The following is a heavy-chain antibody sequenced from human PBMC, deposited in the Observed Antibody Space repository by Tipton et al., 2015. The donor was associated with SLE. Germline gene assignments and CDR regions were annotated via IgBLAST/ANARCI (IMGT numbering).Heavy chain of an antibody. D-gene: IGHD6-6*01. CDR3: ARDSYSSSSERFYYNGMDV. J-gene: IGHJ6*02. CDR1: GFSVSSRY. V-gene: IGHV3-66*01. CDR2: IHSGGST. Sequence: GSLRLSCAASGFSVSSRYMNWVRQAPGKGLEWVSVIHSGGSTYYADSVKGRFTISRDDSKDTLYLQMNSLRADDTAVYYCARDSYSSSSERFYYNGMDVWGQGTTVTVSS.